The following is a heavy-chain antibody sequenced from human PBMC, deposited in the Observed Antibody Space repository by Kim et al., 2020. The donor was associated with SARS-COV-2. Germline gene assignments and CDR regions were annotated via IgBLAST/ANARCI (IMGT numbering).Heavy chain of an antibody. D-gene: IGHD2-2*01. CDR2: IWFDGSER. Sequence: GGSLRLSCAAYGFDFSGHGMHWVRQAPGKGLEWVAIIWFDGSERYYGDSVRGRIAVSRDNVKKMFYLQLDSLRVDDTAVYYCARDAQDSGPYALDVWG. CDR3: ARDAQDSGPYALDV. J-gene: IGHJ6*02. CDR1: GFDFSGHG. V-gene: IGHV3-33*01.